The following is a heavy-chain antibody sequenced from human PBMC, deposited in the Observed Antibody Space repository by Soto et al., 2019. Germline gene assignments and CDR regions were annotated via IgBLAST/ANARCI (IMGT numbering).Heavy chain of an antibody. CDR2: ISYDGSNK. CDR1: GFTFSSYG. V-gene: IGHV3-30*18. Sequence: GGSLRLSCAASGFTFSSYGMHWVRQAPGKGLEWVAVISYDGSNKYYADSVKGRFTISRDNSKNTLYLQMNSLRAEDTVVYYCAKDLRQLAPGIFDYWGQGTLVTVSS. J-gene: IGHJ4*02. CDR3: AKDLRQLAPGIFDY. D-gene: IGHD6-6*01.